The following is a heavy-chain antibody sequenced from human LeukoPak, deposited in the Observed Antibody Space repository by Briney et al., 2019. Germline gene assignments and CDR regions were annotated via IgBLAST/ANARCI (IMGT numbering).Heavy chain of an antibody. V-gene: IGHV3-21*04. CDR1: GFALRSYT. D-gene: IGHD2-2*02. J-gene: IGHJ5*02. CDR3: AKAADGVPPGKPLNWFDP. CDR2: ISSTSAYI. Sequence: GGSLRLSCAASGFALRSYTVTWVRQAPGKGLEWVSSISSTSAYIYYAESVKGRFSISKDKSKNTLYLQMSGLRAEDTAVYYCAKAADGVPPGKPLNWFDPRGQGTLVTVSS.